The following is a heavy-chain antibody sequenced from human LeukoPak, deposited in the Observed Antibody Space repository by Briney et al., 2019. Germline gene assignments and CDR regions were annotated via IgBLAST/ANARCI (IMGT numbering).Heavy chain of an antibody. J-gene: IGHJ5*02. Sequence: PSKTLSLTCTVSGGSISSSSYYWGWIRQPPGKGLEWIGSIYYSGSTYYNPSLKSRVTISVDTSKNQFSLKLSSVTAADTAVYYCARHNYIVVVPAAMPGTINWFDPWGQGTLVTVSS. D-gene: IGHD2-2*01. CDR1: GGSISSSSYY. CDR2: IYYSGST. V-gene: IGHV4-39*01. CDR3: ARHNYIVVVPAAMPGTINWFDP.